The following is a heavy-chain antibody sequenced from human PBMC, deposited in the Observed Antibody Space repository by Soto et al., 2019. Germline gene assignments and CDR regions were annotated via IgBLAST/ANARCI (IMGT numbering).Heavy chain of an antibody. D-gene: IGHD6-19*01. CDR1: GLTFSNYV. J-gene: IGHJ2*01. CDR3: AKRSIAVGGTRYFDL. CDR2: ITESGSKT. V-gene: IGHV3-23*01. Sequence: EMQLLESGGGLVQPGGSLRLSCAASGLTFSNYVVTWVRQAPGKGLEWLSSITESGSKTYYADSVKGRFTISRDNSKNTLYLQMNSLRVEDTAVYYCAKRSIAVGGTRYFDLWGRGTLVTVSS.